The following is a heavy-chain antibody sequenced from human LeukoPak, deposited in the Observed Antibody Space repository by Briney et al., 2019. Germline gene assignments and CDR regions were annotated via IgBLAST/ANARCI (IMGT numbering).Heavy chain of an antibody. CDR3: AKDIGYYYDSSGYVFDY. CDR2: ISWNSGSI. V-gene: IGHV3-9*01. CDR1: GFTFSSYA. Sequence: GGSLRLSCAASGFTFSSYAMSWVRQAPGKGLEWVSGISWNSGSIGYADSVKGRFTISRDNAKNSLYLQMNSLRAEDTALYYCAKDIGYYYDSSGYVFDYWGQGTLVTVSS. D-gene: IGHD3-22*01. J-gene: IGHJ4*02.